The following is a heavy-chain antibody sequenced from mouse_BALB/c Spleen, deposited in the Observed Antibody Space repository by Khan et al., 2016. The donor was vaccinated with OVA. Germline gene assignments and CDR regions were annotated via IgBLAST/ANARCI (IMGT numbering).Heavy chain of an antibody. D-gene: IGHD1-1*02. Sequence: DLVKPGASVKLSCKASGYTFTSYWINWIKQRPGQGLEWIGRIVPGSDSTYYNEMFKGKATLTVDTSSSTAYIQRSSLSSEDSAVYYGARAMGGKIPLGNWGQGTTLTVSS. CDR1: GYTFTSYW. CDR3: ARAMGGKIPLGN. V-gene: IGHV1S41*01. J-gene: IGHJ2*01. CDR2: IVPGSDST.